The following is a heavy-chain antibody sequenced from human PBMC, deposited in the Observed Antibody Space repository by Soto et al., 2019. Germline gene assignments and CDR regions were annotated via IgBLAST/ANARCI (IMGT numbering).Heavy chain of an antibody. J-gene: IGHJ4*02. CDR1: GCSISSGFYS. D-gene: IGHD3-22*01. CDR3: ARMKSSGYNKHIDY. CDR2: IYHSGST. Sequence: SETLSLTCAVSGCSISSGFYSWSWIRQPPGKGLEWIGYIYHSGSTYYNPSLKSRVTISVDRSKNQFSLELSSVTAAETAVYYCARMKSSGYNKHIDYWGQGPLVTVSS. V-gene: IGHV4-30-2*01.